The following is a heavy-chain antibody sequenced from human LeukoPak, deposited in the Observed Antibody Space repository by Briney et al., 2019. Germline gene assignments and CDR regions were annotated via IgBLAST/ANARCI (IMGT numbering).Heavy chain of an antibody. CDR2: IYYGVTT. CDR1: GGYISSYY. J-gene: IGHJ4*02. D-gene: IGHD3-10*01. V-gene: IGHV4-59*04. CDR3: ARSLNLDTYGSGSYYSN. Sequence: KPSETLSLTCTVSGGYISSYYWSWIRQPPGEGLEWIGSIYYGVTTYYNPSLKSRVTISVDTSKNHFSLKLSSVTAADTAVYYCARSLNLDTYGSGSYYSNWGQGTLVTASS.